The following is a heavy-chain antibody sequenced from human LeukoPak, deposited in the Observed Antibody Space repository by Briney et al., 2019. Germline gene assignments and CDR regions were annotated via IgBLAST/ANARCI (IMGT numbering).Heavy chain of an antibody. Sequence: SETLSLTCTVSGGSISSSSYYWGWIRQPPGKGLEWIGRIYYSGSTYYNPSLKSRVTISLDTSKNQFSLKLSSVTAADTAVYYCARRPDCTSTNCYGYYFDYWGQGTLVTVSS. J-gene: IGHJ4*02. D-gene: IGHD2-2*01. CDR2: IYYSGST. CDR1: GGSISSSSYY. V-gene: IGHV4-39*01. CDR3: ARRPDCTSTNCYGYYFDY.